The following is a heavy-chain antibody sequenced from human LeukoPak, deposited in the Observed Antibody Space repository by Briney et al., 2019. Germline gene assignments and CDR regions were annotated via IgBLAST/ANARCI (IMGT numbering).Heavy chain of an antibody. J-gene: IGHJ4*02. CDR2: INHSGST. D-gene: IGHD6-19*01. CDR3: ARGASRYSSGWYGY. V-gene: IGHV4-34*01. CDR1: GGSFSGYY. Sequence: PSETLSLTCAVSGGSFSGYYWSWIRQPPGKGLEWIGEINHSGSTNYNPSLKSRVTISVDTSKNQFSLKLSSVTAADTAVYYCARGASRYSSGWYGYWGQGTLVTVSS.